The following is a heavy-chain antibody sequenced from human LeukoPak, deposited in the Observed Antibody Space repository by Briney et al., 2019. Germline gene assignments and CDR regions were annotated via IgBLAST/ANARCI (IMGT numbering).Heavy chain of an antibody. CDR1: GGSISSSTYY. V-gene: IGHV4-39*01. CDR2: IYYSGAT. D-gene: IGHD6-19*01. CDR3: ARSIVPGTRKVDY. J-gene: IGHJ4*02. Sequence: ASDTLSLTCTVSGGSISSSTYYWGWIRQPPGKGLEWIGSIYYSGATYYNPSLKSRVTISIDTSKNQFSLRLSSVTAADTAVYYCARSIVPGTRKVDYWGQGTLVTVSS.